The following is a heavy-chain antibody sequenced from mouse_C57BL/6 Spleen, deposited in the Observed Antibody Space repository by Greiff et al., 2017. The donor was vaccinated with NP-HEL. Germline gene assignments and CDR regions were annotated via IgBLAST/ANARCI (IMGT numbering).Heavy chain of an antibody. D-gene: IGHD2-4*01. J-gene: IGHJ3*01. Sequence: EVQLQESGPGMVKPSQSLSLTCTVTGYSITSGYDWHWIRHFPGNKLEWMGYISYSGSTNYNPSLKSRISITHDTSKNHFFLKLNSVTTEDTATYYCARYDYDGGFAYWGQGTLVTVSA. CDR2: ISYSGST. CDR3: ARYDYDGGFAY. V-gene: IGHV3-1*01. CDR1: GYSITSGYD.